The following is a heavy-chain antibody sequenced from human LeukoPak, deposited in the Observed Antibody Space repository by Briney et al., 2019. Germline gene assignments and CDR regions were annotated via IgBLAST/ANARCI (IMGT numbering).Heavy chain of an antibody. CDR2: IKEDGSEK. Sequence: PGGSLRLSCEASGFTFRSYWMTWVRQAAGKGLEWVAYIKEDGSEKYYVDSVKGRFTISRDNARNSLYLQMSSLRAEDTAVYYCARNNGMDVWGQGTTVIVSS. CDR3: ARNNGMDV. CDR1: GFTFRSYW. V-gene: IGHV3-7*03. J-gene: IGHJ6*02.